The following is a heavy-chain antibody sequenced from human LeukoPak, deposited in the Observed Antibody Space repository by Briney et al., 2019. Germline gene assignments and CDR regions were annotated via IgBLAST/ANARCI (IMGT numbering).Heavy chain of an antibody. V-gene: IGHV3-33*01. CDR2: IWYDGSNK. D-gene: IGHD3-22*01. CDR1: GFTFRNYG. J-gene: IGHJ1*01. Sequence: GGSLRLSCAASGFTFRNYGMNWVRQAPGKGLEWVTIIWYDGSNKYYADSVKGRFIISRDNSKNTLYLQMNSLKTEDTAVYYCATEGDSRGPDYEHWGQGTLVTVSS. CDR3: ATEGDSRGPDYEH.